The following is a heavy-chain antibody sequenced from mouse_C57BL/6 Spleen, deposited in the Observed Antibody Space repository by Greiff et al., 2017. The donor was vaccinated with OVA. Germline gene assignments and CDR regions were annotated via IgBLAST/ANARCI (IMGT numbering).Heavy chain of an antibody. CDR3: STNWDGYYFDY. V-gene: IGHV1-50*01. J-gene: IGHJ2*01. D-gene: IGHD4-1*01. CDR1: GYTFTSYW. CDR2: IDPSDSYT. Sequence: QVHVKQPGAELVKPGASVKLSCKASGYTFTSYWMQWVKQRPGQGLEWIGEIDPSDSYTNYNQKFKGKATLTVDTSSSTAYMQLSSLTSEDSAVYYCSTNWDGYYFDYWGQGTTLTVSS.